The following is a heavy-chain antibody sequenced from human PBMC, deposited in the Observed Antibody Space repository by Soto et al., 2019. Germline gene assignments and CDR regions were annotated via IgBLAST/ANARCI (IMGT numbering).Heavy chain of an antibody. J-gene: IGHJ4*02. V-gene: IGHV3-11*01. Sequence: PGGSLRLSCAASGVTFSDSYMSWIRQAPGKGLEWVSYISSGGSTIFYADSVKGRFTISRDNAKNSLYLQINSLRAEDTAVYYCAKKGYSSSWYGIDYWGQGTLVTVSS. CDR2: ISSGGSTI. D-gene: IGHD6-13*01. CDR1: GVTFSDSY. CDR3: AKKGYSSSWYGIDY.